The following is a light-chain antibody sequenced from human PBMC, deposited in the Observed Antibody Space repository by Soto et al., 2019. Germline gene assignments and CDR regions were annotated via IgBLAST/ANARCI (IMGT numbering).Light chain of an antibody. CDR2: EVT. CDR1: SGDIGSYNR. CDR3: SSYTNINTRACV. V-gene: IGLV2-14*01. J-gene: IGLJ1*01. Sequence: QSALTQPASVSGSPGQSITISCTGTSGDIGSYNRVSWYQQHPGKAPKLIIYEVTDRPSGVSNRFSGSKSGNTASLTISGLQAKDEAEYYCSSYTNINTRACVFGTGTKVTVL.